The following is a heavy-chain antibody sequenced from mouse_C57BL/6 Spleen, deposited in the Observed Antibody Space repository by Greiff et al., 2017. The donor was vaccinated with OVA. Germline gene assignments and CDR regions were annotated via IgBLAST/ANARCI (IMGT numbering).Heavy chain of an antibody. CDR2: IYPSDSET. Sequence: QVQLQQPGAELVRPGSSVKLSCKASGYTFTSYWMDWVKQRPGQGLEWIGNIYPSDSETHYNQKFKDKATLTVDKSPSTAYMQLSSLTSEDSAVYFCAREGTTVDYAMDYRGQGTSVTVSS. V-gene: IGHV1-61*01. CDR1: GYTFTSYW. D-gene: IGHD1-1*01. J-gene: IGHJ4*01. CDR3: AREGTTVDYAMDY.